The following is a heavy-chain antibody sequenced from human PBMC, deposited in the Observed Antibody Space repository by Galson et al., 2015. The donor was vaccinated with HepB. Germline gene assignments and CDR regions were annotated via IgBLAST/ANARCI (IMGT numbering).Heavy chain of an antibody. CDR1: GFTFSSYG. J-gene: IGHJ4*02. CDR3: AKRSCSGSNCYSFFDC. V-gene: IGHV3-33*06. Sequence: SLRLSCAASGFTFSSYGMHWVRQAPGKGLEWVAVIWYDGSNKYYADSLKGRFTISRDNSKNTLYLQMNSLRVEDTAVYYCAKRSCSGSNCYSFFDCWGQGTLVTVSS. CDR2: IWYDGSNK. D-gene: IGHD2-15*01.